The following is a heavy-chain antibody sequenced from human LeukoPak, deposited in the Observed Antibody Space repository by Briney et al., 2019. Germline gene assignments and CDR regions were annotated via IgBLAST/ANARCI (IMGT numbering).Heavy chain of an antibody. V-gene: IGHV3-33*01. CDR2: IWYDGSNK. D-gene: IGHD6-19*01. CDR3: ARVPLTGYSSGRYYYYYMDV. J-gene: IGHJ6*03. CDR1: GFTFSSYG. Sequence: GGSLRLSCAASGFTFSSYGMHWVRQAPGKGLEWVAVIWYDGSNKYYADSVKGRFTISRDNSKNTLYLQMNSLRAEDTAVYYCARVPLTGYSSGRYYYYYMDVWGRGTTVTVSS.